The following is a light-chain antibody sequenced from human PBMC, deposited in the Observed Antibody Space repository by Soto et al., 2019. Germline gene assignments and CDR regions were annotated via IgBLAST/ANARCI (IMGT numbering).Light chain of an antibody. J-gene: IGLJ3*02. V-gene: IGLV2-8*01. CDR2: DVS. CDR3: SSYAGSSWV. Sequence: QSALTQPPSASGSPGQSVTISGTGTSSDVGAYNYVSWYQQHPGKAPKLMIYDVSKRPSGVPYRFSGSKSGNAASLTVSGLQGEDEADYYCSSYAGSSWVFGGGTQLTVL. CDR1: SSDVGAYNY.